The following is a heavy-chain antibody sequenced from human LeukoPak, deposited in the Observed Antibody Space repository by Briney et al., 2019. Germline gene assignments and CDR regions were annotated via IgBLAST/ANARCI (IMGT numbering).Heavy chain of an antibody. V-gene: IGHV3-74*01. CDR3: ARVGIVGAAFDY. CDR1: GFTFSSYW. J-gene: IGHJ4*02. CDR2: INSDGSST. Sequence: GGSLRLSCAASGFTFSSYWMHWVRQAPGKGLVWVSRINSDGSSTNYADSVKGRFTISRDNAKNTLYLQMNSLRDEDTAVYYCARVGIVGAAFDYWGQGTLVTVSS. D-gene: IGHD1-26*01.